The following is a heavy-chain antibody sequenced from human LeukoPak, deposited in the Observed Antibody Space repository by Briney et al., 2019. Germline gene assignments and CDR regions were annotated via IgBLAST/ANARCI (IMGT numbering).Heavy chain of an antibody. D-gene: IGHD4-23*01. J-gene: IGHJ4*02. CDR3: ASPLWSYGGNSVHDY. CDR2: ISGSGGST. V-gene: IGHV3-23*01. Sequence: GGTLRLSCAASGFTFSSYGMSWVRQAPGKGLEWVSAISGSGGSTYYADSVKGRFTISRDNSKNTLYLQMNSLRAEDTAVYYCASPLWSYGGNSVHDYWGQGTLVTVSS. CDR1: GFTFSSYG.